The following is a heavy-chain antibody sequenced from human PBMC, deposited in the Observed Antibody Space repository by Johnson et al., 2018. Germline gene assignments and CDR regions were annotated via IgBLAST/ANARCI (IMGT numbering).Heavy chain of an antibody. V-gene: IGHV1-8*02. CDR1: GYTFNNYD. D-gene: IGHD3-22*01. CDR3: ARYSAYDSSGYYYPWYFDL. CDR2: MSPNSGNT. Sequence: QVQLVQSGAEVKKPGASVKVSCKASGYTFNNYDINWVRQAPGQGLEWMGWMSPNSGNTGYAQKFQGRVTMTRNTSISTAFMELSSLRFEDTAVFYCARYSAYDSSGYYYPWYFDLWGRGTLVTVSS. J-gene: IGHJ2*01.